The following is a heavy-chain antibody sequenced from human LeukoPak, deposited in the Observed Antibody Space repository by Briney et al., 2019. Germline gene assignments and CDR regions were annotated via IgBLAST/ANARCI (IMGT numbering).Heavy chain of an antibody. CDR2: ISPSGGST. D-gene: IGHD3-22*01. CDR1: GYTFTSNY. V-gene: IGHV1-46*01. J-gene: IGHJ5*02. CDR3: ARSGTSSYWGDWFDP. Sequence: ASVKVSCKAFGYTFTSNYMHWVRQAPGQGPEWMGVISPSGGSTTYAQKFQGRVTMTTDTSTSTAYMELRSLRSDDTAVYYCARSGTSSYWGDWFDPWGQGTLVTVSS.